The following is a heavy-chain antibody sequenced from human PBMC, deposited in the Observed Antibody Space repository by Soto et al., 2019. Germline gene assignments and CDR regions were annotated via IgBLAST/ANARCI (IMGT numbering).Heavy chain of an antibody. Sequence: QVQLQESGPGLVKPSETLSLTCTVSGGSISSYYWSWIRQPPGKGLEWIGYIYYRGSTNYNPSLKSRVTISVDTSKNQFSLKLSSVTAADTAMYYCARFNWYFDLWSRGTLVTVSS. J-gene: IGHJ2*01. CDR3: ARFNWYFDL. CDR1: GGSISSYY. V-gene: IGHV4-59*01. CDR2: IYYRGST.